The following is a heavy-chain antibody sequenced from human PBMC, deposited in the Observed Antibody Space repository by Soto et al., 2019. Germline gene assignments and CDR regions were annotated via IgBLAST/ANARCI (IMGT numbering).Heavy chain of an antibody. CDR3: ARDLVDCSSTSCYEYSSSSGAFDI. CDR2: TYYRSKWYN. J-gene: IGHJ3*02. D-gene: IGHD2-2*01. Sequence: PSQTLSLTCAISGDSVSSNSAAWNWIRQSPSRGLEWLGRTYYRSKWYNDYAVSVKSRITINPDTSKNQFSLQLNSVTPEDTAVYYCARDLVDCSSTSCYEYSSSSGAFDIWGQGTMVTVPS. CDR1: GDSVSSNSAA. V-gene: IGHV6-1*01.